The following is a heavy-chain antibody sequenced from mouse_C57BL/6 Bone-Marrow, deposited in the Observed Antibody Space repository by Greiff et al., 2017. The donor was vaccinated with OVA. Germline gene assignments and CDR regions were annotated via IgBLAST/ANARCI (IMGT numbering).Heavy chain of an antibody. CDR3: ASTYYSNYYFDY. Sequence: EVKVVESGGGLVQPGESLKLSCESNEYEFPSYDMSWVRKTPEKRLELVAAINSDGGSTYYPDTMERRSIFSRDNTNKTLYLQMSSLRSEDTALYYCASTYYSNYYFDYWGQGTTLTVSS. CDR2: INSDGGST. CDR1: EYEFPSYD. V-gene: IGHV5-2*01. J-gene: IGHJ2*01. D-gene: IGHD2-5*01.